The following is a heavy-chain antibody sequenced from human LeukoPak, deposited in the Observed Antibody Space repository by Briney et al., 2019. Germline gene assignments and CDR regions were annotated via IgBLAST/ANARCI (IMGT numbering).Heavy chain of an antibody. CDR2: IYSGGST. D-gene: IGHD3-22*01. CDR3: ARVVTMIDGEMDY. CDR1: GFTVSSNY. V-gene: IGHV3-53*01. J-gene: IGHJ4*02. Sequence: GGSLRLSCAASGFTVSSNYMSWVRQAPGKGLEWVSVIYSGGSTYYADSVKGRFTISRDNSKNTLYLQMNSLRAEDTAVYYCARVVTMIDGEMDYWGQGTLVTVSS.